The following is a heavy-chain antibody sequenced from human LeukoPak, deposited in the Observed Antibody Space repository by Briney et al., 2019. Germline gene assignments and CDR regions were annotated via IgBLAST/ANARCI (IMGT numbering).Heavy chain of an antibody. CDR1: GGSISSSN. CDR3: AKDLYYYDSSGYCDY. V-gene: IGHV3-23*01. Sequence: GTLSLTCAVSGGSISSSNWWSWVRQAPGKGLEWVSAISGSGGSTYYADSVEGRFTISRDNSKNTLYLQMNSLRAEDTAVYYCAKDLYYYDSSGYCDYWGQGTLVTVSS. D-gene: IGHD3-22*01. CDR2: ISGSGGST. J-gene: IGHJ4*02.